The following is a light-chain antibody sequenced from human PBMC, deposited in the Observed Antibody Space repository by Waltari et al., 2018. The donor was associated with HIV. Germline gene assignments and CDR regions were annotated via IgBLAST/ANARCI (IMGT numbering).Light chain of an antibody. CDR3: QKHDSAPFT. J-gene: IGKJ3*01. Sequence: DLQMTQSPSSLSASVGDRVTITCRASQDISDYLAWYQQKPGKVPELLIYTASTLHSGVPTRFSGSGSGTDFTLTISSLQSEDVATYYCQKHDSAPFTFGPGTKVDIK. CDR2: TAS. V-gene: IGKV1-27*01. CDR1: QDISDY.